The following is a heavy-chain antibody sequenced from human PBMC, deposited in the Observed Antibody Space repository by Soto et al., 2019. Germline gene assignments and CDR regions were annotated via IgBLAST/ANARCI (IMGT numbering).Heavy chain of an antibody. Sequence: GGSLRLSCAASGFTFSSYAMHWVRQAPGKGLEWVAVISYDGSNKYYADSVKGRFTISRDNSKNTLYLQMNSLRAEDTAVYYCARVGDYPPYYYYYGMDVWGQGTTVTVSS. J-gene: IGHJ6*02. CDR2: ISYDGSNK. V-gene: IGHV3-30-3*01. D-gene: IGHD4-17*01. CDR1: GFTFSSYA. CDR3: ARVGDYPPYYYYYGMDV.